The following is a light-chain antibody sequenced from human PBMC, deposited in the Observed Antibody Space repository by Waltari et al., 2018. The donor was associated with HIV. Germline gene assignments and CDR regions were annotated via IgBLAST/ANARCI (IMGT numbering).Light chain of an antibody. J-gene: IGKJ3*01. V-gene: IGKV1-9*01. Sequence: DIQLTQSPSFMSASVGARLTLTCRASQAISSNLAWYQQKPGQAPTLLIYAASPLPSGVPSRFSGSGSGTEFTLTIRSLQPEDFATYYCQHLNSYPPFTFGPGTTVD. CDR2: AAS. CDR3: QHLNSYPPFT. CDR1: QAISSN.